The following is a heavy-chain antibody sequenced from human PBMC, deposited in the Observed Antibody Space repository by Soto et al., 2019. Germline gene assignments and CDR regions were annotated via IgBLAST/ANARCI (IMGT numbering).Heavy chain of an antibody. CDR2: ISYDGSNK. V-gene: IGHV3-30*18. D-gene: IGHD3-22*01. Sequence: VAVISYDGSNKYYADSVKGRFTISRDNSKNTLYLQMNSLRAEDTAVYYCAKDGADYGDSYYYDSSGYNYYGMDVWGQGTTVTVSS. J-gene: IGHJ6*02. CDR3: AKDGADYGDSYYYDSSGYNYYGMDV.